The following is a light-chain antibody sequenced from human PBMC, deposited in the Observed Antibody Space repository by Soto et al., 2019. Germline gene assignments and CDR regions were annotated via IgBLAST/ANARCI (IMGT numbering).Light chain of an antibody. V-gene: IGKV3-20*01. CDR2: GAS. J-gene: IGKJ1*01. CDR1: QSVSSSY. CDR3: KQYGSARWT. Sequence: EFVLTQSPGTLSLSPGERATLSCRASQSVSSSYFAWYQQKPGQATRLLIYGASSRATVIPDRFSGSGSGTDFTLTTSRLWPEEFSMYYWKQYGSARWTFGQGTKGETK.